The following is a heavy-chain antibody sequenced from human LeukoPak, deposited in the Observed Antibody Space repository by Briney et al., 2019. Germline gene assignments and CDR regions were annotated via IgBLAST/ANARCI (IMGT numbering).Heavy chain of an antibody. CDR1: GYTFNSFG. CDR2: ISAYNGNT. Sequence: ASVRVSCKASGYTFNSFGISWVRQAPGQGLEWMGWISAYNGNTHHPEKLQGRLTMTTDTPTSTAYMELRSLRSDDTAIYYCARDTVMMVGSYYYGKDVWGQGTTVTVSS. CDR3: ARDTVMMVGSYYYGKDV. V-gene: IGHV1-18*01. J-gene: IGHJ6*02. D-gene: IGHD2-15*01.